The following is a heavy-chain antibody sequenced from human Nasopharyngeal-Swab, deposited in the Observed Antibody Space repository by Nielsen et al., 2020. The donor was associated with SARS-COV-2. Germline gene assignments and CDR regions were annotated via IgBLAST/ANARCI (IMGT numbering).Heavy chain of an antibody. CDR3: ARYCSTTSCPRGFDY. D-gene: IGHD2-2*01. Sequence: GGPLRLSCAASGFTSSSYWMSWVRQAPGKGLEWVAHIKQSGSGQYYVDSVKGRFTISRDNAKNSLSLQMNSLRAEDTAVYYCARYCSTTSCPRGFDYWGQGTLVTVSS. CDR1: GFTSSSYW. J-gene: IGHJ4*02. V-gene: IGHV3-7*01. CDR2: IKQSGSGQ.